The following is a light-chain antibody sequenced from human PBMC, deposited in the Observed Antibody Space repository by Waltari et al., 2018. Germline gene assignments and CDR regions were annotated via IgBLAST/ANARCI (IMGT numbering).Light chain of an antibody. V-gene: IGLV2-23*02. CDR1: TSDVRSGNL. J-gene: IGLJ3*02. Sequence: SALTQPASVSGSLGQSITISCSGSTSDVRSGNLVSWYQQFPGTVPKLIIYEVTKRPSGVSSRFSGSKSGNMASLTISGLQPEDEADYYCCSYRIGSTPGVFGGGTKVTVL. CDR3: CSYRIGSTPGV. CDR2: EVT.